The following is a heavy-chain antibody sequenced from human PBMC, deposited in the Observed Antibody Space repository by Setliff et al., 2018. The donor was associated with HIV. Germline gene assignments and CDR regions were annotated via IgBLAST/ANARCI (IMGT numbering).Heavy chain of an antibody. CDR2: VSSRGDT. V-gene: IGHV4-4*07. CDR1: DSGTYY. Sequence: SETLSLTCTVSDSGTYYWSWIRQPAGKGLEWIGRVSSRGDTNYNPSLKSRVTMSVDTSKNQFSLKLTSVTASDTAVYYCARDVLDLVISVYGFWGQGIPVTVPQ. J-gene: IGHJ4*02. D-gene: IGHD3-22*01. CDR3: ARDVLDLVISVYGF.